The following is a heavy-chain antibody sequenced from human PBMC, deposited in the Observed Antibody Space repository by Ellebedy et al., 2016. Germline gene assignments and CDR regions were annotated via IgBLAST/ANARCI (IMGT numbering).Heavy chain of an antibody. CDR1: GFTFSGHW. V-gene: IGHV3-74*01. D-gene: IGHD1-1*01. Sequence: GESLKISXEASGFTFSGHWMNWVRQAPGKGLLWVSRIDTDGSTTDYADSVKGRFTISRDNAKNTLYLQMNGLRAEDTAVYYCARDLTWNVVDYWGQGTLVTVSS. J-gene: IGHJ4*02. CDR3: ARDLTWNVVDY. CDR2: IDTDGSTT.